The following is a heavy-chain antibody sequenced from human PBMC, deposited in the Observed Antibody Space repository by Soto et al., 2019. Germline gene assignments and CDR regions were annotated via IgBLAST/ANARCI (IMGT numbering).Heavy chain of an antibody. D-gene: IGHD6-25*01. CDR2: FYPSGKT. J-gene: IGHJ6*01. CDR1: GGSVSCYK. Sequence: ESLSLACTVSGGSVSCYKLGWTRQPAGKGLEWIGRFYPSGKTNYNPSLQSRLTMSADTSRNQFSLNLTTVAAADTGVYYCARCGLVCGLDVWGQGTTVTVSS. CDR3: ARCGLVCGLDV. V-gene: IGHV4-4*07.